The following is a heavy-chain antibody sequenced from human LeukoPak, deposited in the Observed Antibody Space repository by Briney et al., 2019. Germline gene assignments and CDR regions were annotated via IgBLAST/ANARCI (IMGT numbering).Heavy chain of an antibody. J-gene: IGHJ4*02. Sequence: PGGSLRLSCAASGFTFSSYGMHWVRQAPGKGLEWVAVISYDGSNKYYADSVKGRFTISRDNSKNTLDLQMSSLRAEDTPVYYCAKDRGAVADYFDYWGQGNLVTVSS. D-gene: IGHD6-19*01. V-gene: IGHV3-30*18. CDR1: GFTFSSYG. CDR3: AKDRGAVADYFDY. CDR2: ISYDGSNK.